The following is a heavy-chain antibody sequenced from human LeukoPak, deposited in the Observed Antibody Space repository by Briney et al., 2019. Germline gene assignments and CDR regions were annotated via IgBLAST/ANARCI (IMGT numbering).Heavy chain of an antibody. Sequence: KPSETLSLTCTVSGGSISSYYWSWIRQPPGKGLEWIGYIYYSGSTNYNPSLKSRVTISVDTSKNQFSLKLSSVTAADTAVYYCARDNQFGELGRWGQGTLVTVSS. CDR2: IYYSGST. CDR3: ARDNQFGELGR. V-gene: IGHV4-59*01. CDR1: GGSISSYY. D-gene: IGHD3-10*01. J-gene: IGHJ4*02.